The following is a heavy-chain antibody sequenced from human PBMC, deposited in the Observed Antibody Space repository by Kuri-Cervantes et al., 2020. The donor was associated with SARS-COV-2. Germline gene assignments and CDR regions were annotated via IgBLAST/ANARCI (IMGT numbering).Heavy chain of an antibody. J-gene: IGHJ4*02. CDR3: ARVLSGPRSFDY. CDR1: SGSISRSYYY. CDR2: IYYSGST. D-gene: IGHD3-3*01. V-gene: IGHV4-39*07. Sequence: ESLKISCTVSSGSISRSYYYWDWIRQPPGGRLEWIGNIYYSGSTYYNPSLKSRVTISVDTSKNQFSLKLSSVTAADTAVYYCARVLSGPRSFDYWGQGTLVTVSS.